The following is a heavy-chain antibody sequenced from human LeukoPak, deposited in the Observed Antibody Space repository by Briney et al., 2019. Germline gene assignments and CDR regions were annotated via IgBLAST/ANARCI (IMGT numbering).Heavy chain of an antibody. J-gene: IGHJ4*02. Sequence: SGTLSLTCAVSGGSITNDNWWGWVRQPPGKGLEWIGETHHSGGINYNSSLKSRLTISVDKSKDQFSLTLSSVTVADTAVYYCARVGIWFGEGNLSGYFDYWGQGTLVTVSS. CDR1: GGSITNDNW. V-gene: IGHV4-4*02. CDR2: THHSGGI. CDR3: ARVGIWFGEGNLSGYFDY. D-gene: IGHD3-10*01.